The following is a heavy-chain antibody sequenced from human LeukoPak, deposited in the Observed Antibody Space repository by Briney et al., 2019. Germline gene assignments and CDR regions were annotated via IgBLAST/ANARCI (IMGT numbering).Heavy chain of an antibody. D-gene: IGHD6-19*01. Sequence: GGSLRLSCAASGFTVSSNYMSWVRQAPGKGLEWVSVIYSGGSTYYADSVKGRFTISRDNSKNTLYLQMNSLRAEDTAVYYCAKDLHPYSSGWGYWGQGTLVTVSS. CDR1: GFTVSSNY. CDR3: AKDLHPYSSGWGY. CDR2: IYSGGST. V-gene: IGHV3-53*01. J-gene: IGHJ4*02.